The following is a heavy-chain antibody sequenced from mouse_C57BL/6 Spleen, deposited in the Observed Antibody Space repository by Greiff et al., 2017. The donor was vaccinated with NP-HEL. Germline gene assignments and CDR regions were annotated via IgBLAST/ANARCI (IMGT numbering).Heavy chain of an antibody. D-gene: IGHD1-1*01. J-gene: IGHJ1*03. CDR2: IDPSDSET. V-gene: IGHV1-52*01. CDR3: ALYYGSRGYFDV. CDR1: GYTFTSYW. Sequence: QVQLQQPGAELVRPGSSVKLSCKASGYTFTSYWMHWVKQRPIQGLEWIGNIDPSDSETHYNQKFKDKATLTVDKSSSTAYMQLSSLTSEDSAVYYCALYYGSRGYFDVWGTGTTVTVSS.